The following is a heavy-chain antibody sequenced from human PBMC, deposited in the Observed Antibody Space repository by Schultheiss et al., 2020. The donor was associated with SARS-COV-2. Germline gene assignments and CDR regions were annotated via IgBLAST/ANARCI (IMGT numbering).Heavy chain of an antibody. J-gene: IGHJ4*02. D-gene: IGHD2-2*01. V-gene: IGHV6-1*01. CDR3: ARAALGYCSSTSCDGGYFDY. CDR2: TYYRSKWYN. CDR1: GDSVSSNSAA. Sequence: SQTLSLTCAISGDSVSSNSAAWNWIRQSPSRGLEWLGRTYYRSKWYNDYAVSVKSRITINPDTSKNQFSLQLNSVTPEDTAVYYCARAALGYCSSTSCDGGYFDYWGQGTLVTVSS.